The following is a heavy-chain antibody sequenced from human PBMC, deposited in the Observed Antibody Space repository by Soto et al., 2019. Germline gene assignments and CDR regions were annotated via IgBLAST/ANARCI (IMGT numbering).Heavy chain of an antibody. V-gene: IGHV3-23*01. J-gene: IGHJ4*02. CDR2: ITDLGGTT. Sequence: EVQLLESGGGLVQPGGSLRLSCAASGFTFSKSGMSWVRQAPGKGLEWVSGITDLGGTTYYADSVKGRFTISRDNSKNTLYLQMNSLRAEDTAVYYCTGRTDSPPYYIDYWGRGILVTVSS. CDR1: GFTFSKSG. CDR3: TGRTDSPPYYIDY. D-gene: IGHD1-26*01.